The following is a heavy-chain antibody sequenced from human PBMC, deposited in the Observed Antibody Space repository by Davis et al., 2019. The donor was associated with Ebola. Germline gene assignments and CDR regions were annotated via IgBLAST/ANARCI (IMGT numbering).Heavy chain of an antibody. V-gene: IGHV4-34*01. CDR2: IYYSGST. D-gene: IGHD3-3*01. CDR1: GGSFSGYY. CDR3: ARASLEWLYSLDY. J-gene: IGHJ4*02. Sequence: SETLSLTCAVYGGSFSGYYWRWIRQHQGHGLEWIGSIYYSGSTYYNPSLKSRVTISVDTSKNQFSLKLSSVTAADTAVYYCARASLEWLYSLDYWGQGTLVTVSS.